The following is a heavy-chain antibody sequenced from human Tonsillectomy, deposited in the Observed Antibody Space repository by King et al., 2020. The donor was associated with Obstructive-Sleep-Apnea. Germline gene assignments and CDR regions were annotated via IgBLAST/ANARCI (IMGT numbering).Heavy chain of an antibody. J-gene: IGHJ5*02. CDR2: ISSSSSYI. CDR3: AREVGEMATILSWFDP. D-gene: IGHD5-24*01. CDR1: GFTFSSYS. Sequence: VQLVESGGGLVKPGGSLRLSCAASGFTFSSYSMNWVRQAPGKGLEWVSSISSSSSYIYYADSVKGRFTISRDNAKNSLYLQMNSLRAEDTAVYYCAREVGEMATILSWFDPWGQGTLVTVSS. V-gene: IGHV3-21*01.